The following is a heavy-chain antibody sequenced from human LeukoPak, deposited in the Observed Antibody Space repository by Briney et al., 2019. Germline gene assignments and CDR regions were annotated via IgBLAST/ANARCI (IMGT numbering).Heavy chain of an antibody. CDR3: ARVGDYGANSAMVMTP. CDR1: GGSFSSYV. CDR2: IVPIFGRA. J-gene: IGHJ4*02. V-gene: IGHV1-69*10. D-gene: IGHD4-23*01. Sequence: VKVSCKASGGSFSSYVFTWVRQAPEQGLEWMGGIVPIFGRANYAQKFQGRVTITADKSTNTVYMEVSRLTSEDTAVYYCARVGDYGANSAMVMTPWGQGTLVTVSS.